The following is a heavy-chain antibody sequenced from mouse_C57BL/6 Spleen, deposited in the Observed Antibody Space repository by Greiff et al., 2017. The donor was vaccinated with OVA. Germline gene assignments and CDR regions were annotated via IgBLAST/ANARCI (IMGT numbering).Heavy chain of an antibody. J-gene: IGHJ4*01. CDR3: ARDNDYDAMDY. CDR2: INYDGSST. CDR1: GFTFSDYY. V-gene: IGHV5-16*01. Sequence: EVMLVESEGALVQPGSSMKLSCTASGFTFSDYYMAWVRQVPEKGLEWVANINYDGSSTYYLDSLKSRFIISRDNAKNSLYLQMSSLKSEDTATYYCARDNDYDAMDYWGQGTSVTVSS.